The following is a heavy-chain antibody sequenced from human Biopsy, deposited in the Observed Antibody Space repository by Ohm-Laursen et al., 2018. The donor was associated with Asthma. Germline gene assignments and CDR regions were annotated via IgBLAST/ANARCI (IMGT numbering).Heavy chain of an antibody. CDR3: ASGPEWSGLDV. V-gene: IGHV4-34*01. D-gene: IGHD1-14*01. Sequence: TLSLTWPLSGGSLRGYVWAWIRQPPGKGLEWIGEIPQGGATAFTPSLKSQVTFSMDPSKSQFYLSLRSMTAADTAVYYCASGPEWSGLDVWGQGTTVTVSS. CDR1: GGSLRGYV. J-gene: IGHJ6*02. CDR2: IPQGGAT.